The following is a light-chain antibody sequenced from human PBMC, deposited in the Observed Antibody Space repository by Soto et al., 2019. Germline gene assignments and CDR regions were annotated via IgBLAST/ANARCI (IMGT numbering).Light chain of an antibody. V-gene: IGKV3-11*01. Sequence: EIVLTQSPTTLSLSPGERATLSCRASQSVGSYLAWYQQRPGQVPRLLISDASNRATGIPARFSGSGSGTDFTLTISSLEPEDFAIYYCQHRSEWPVSFGQGTRLETK. CDR1: QSVGSY. CDR3: QHRSEWPVS. J-gene: IGKJ5*01. CDR2: DAS.